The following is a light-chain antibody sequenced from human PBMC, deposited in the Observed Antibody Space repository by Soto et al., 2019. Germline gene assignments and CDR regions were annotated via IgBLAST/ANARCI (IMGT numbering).Light chain of an antibody. J-gene: IGLJ3*02. CDR2: QYF. CDR1: SSNIGAGYD. CDR3: QSYDNSLSAWV. V-gene: IGLV1-40*01. Sequence: QAVVTQPPSVSGAPGQRVTISCTGASSNIGAGYDVHWYQHLPGTAPKLLIYQYFRRPSGVPDRFSGSKSGTSASLAITGLQAEDEADYYCQSYDNSLSAWVFGGGTKLTVL.